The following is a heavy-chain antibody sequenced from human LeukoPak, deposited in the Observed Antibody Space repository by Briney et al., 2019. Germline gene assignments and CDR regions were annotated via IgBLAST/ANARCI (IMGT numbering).Heavy chain of an antibody. CDR2: LFASGYS. D-gene: IGHD2-21*01. J-gene: IGHJ4*02. V-gene: IGHV3-66*01. CDR1: GFSVSVNY. Sequence: QTGGSLRLSCAASGFSVSVNYMSWVRQAPGKGLEWVSTLFASGYSTYADSVKGRFTISRDNSKNTLDLQMNSLRPEDTAVYYCAKDFISILALIPWDYWGQGTLVTVSS. CDR3: AKDFISILALIPWDY.